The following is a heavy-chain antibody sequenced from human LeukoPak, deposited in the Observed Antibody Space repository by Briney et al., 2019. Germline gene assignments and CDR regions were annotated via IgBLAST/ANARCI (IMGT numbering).Heavy chain of an antibody. Sequence: GGSLRLSCAASGVSVSSNFMIWVRQAPGKGLEWVSLIYSGGETSYADSVKGRFSISRDNSKNTLYLQMHSLRVEDTAVYYCTRDPPAVAINTYAWGQGTLVTVSS. CDR1: GVSVSSNF. V-gene: IGHV3-66*01. CDR2: IYSGGET. CDR3: TRDPPAVAINTYA. J-gene: IGHJ5*02. D-gene: IGHD6-13*01.